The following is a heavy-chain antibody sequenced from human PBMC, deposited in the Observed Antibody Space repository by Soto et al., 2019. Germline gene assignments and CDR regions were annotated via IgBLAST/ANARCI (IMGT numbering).Heavy chain of an antibody. CDR2: VYHRGST. V-gene: IGHV4-4*02. Sequence: QVHLQESGPGLVEPSGTLSLTCAVSGDSLSSSNWWSWVRQPPGKGLEWIGEVYHRGSTNYTASLKSRVTISLDESTNQFSLNLYSVTAADTAVYYCGRVSGSVQKSFYFGYWGQGALVTVSS. D-gene: IGHD3-10*01. J-gene: IGHJ4*02. CDR3: GRVSGSVQKSFYFGY. CDR1: GDSLSSSNW.